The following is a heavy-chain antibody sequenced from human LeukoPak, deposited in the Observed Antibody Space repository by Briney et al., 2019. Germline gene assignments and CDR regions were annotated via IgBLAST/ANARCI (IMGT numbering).Heavy chain of an antibody. CDR1: GGSISSGGYS. CDR3: ARAYLGDSSGYLKAFDI. CDR2: IYHSGST. V-gene: IGHV4-30-2*01. D-gene: IGHD3-22*01. Sequence: PSETLSLTCAVSGGSISSGGYSWSWIRQPPGKGLEWIGYIYHSGSTYYNPSLKSRVTISVDRSKNQLSLKLSSVTAADTAVYYCARAYLGDSSGYLKAFDIWGQGTMVTVSS. J-gene: IGHJ3*02.